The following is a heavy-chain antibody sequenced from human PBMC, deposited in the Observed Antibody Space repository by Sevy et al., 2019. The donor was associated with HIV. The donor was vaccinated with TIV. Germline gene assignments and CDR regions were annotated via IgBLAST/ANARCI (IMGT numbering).Heavy chain of an antibody. V-gene: IGHV3-11*01. CDR1: GFTFSDYY. Sequence: GGSLRLSCAASGFTFSDYYMSWIRQAPGKGLEWVSYISSSGSNIYYADSVKGRFTVSRDNAKNSMYLQMNSLRAEDPALDYCARDFHARLSGSTSGYWGQGTLVTVSS. D-gene: IGHD3-3*01. J-gene: IGHJ4*02. CDR2: ISSSGSNI. CDR3: ARDFHARLSGSTSGY.